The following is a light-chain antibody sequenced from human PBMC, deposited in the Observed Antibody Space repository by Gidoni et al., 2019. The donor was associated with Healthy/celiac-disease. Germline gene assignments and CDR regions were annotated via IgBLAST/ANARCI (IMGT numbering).Light chain of an antibody. Sequence: DIQRTQSPSTLSASVGDRVTLTCRASQSISSWLAWYQQKPGKAPKLLIYKASSLESGVPSRFSGSGSGTEFTLTISSLQPDYFATYYCQQYNSYSTFGQGTKLEIK. CDR3: QQYNSYST. CDR2: KAS. CDR1: QSISSW. J-gene: IGKJ2*01. V-gene: IGKV1-5*03.